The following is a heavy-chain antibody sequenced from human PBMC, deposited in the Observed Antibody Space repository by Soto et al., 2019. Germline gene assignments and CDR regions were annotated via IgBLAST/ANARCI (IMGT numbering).Heavy chain of an antibody. V-gene: IGHV1-46*01. J-gene: IGHJ6*02. CDR1: GYTFTSYY. CDR3: ARDLGNSSSRYYYGMDV. CDR2: INPSGGST. Sequence: GASVKVSCKASGYTFTSYYMHWVRQAPGQGLEWMGIINPSGGSTGYAQKFQGRVTMTRDTSTSTVYMELSSLRSEDTAVYYCARDLGNSSSRYYYGMDVWGQGTTVTVSS. D-gene: IGHD6-6*01.